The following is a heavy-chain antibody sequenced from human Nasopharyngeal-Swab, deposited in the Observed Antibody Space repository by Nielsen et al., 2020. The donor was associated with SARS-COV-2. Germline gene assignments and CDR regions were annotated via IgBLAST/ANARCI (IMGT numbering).Heavy chain of an antibody. Sequence: GESLKISCAASGFTFSSYGMHWVRQAPGKGLEWVANIKQDGSEKYYVDSVKGRFTISRDNAKNSLYLQMNSLRAEDTAVYYCARDESYYYYYGMDVWGQGTTVTVSS. CDR2: IKQDGSEK. V-gene: IGHV3-7*01. CDR3: ARDESYYYYYGMDV. CDR1: GFTFSSYG. J-gene: IGHJ6*02.